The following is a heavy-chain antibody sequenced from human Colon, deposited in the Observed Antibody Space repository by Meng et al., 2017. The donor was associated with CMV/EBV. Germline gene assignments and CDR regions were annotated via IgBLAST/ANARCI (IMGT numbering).Heavy chain of an antibody. V-gene: IGHV3-74*01. CDR3: ARDRQAVGATDLDS. CDR2: INSHGTST. Sequence: GGSLRLSCAASGFTFSSYWMHWVRQAPGKGLVWVARINSHGTSTTYADSVKGRFTISRDNAKNTLYLQMISLRAEDTAVYYCARDRQAVGATDLDSWGQGTLVTSPQ. D-gene: IGHD1-26*01. CDR1: GFTFSSYW. J-gene: IGHJ4*02.